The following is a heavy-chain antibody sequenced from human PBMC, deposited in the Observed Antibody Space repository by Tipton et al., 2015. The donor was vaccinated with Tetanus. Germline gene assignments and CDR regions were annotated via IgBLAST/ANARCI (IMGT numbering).Heavy chain of an antibody. D-gene: IGHD1-20*01. V-gene: IGHV3-66*01. CDR3: ARVGDNWNYYYYYGMDV. CDR1: GFTVSSNY. Sequence: SLRLSCAASGFTVSSNYMSWVRQAPGKGLGWVSVIYSGGSTYYADSVKGRFTISRDNSKNTLYLQMNSLRAEDTAVYYCARVGDNWNYYYYYGMDVWGQGTTVTVSS. CDR2: IYSGGST. J-gene: IGHJ6*02.